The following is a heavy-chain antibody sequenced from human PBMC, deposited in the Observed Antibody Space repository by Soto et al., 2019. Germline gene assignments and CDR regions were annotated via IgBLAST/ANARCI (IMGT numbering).Heavy chain of an antibody. J-gene: IGHJ4*02. Sequence: EVQLVESGGGLIQPGGSLRLSCAASGFTVSSNYMSWVRQAPGKGLELVSVIYSGGSTYYADSVKGRFTISRDNSKNTLYLQMNSLRAEYTAVYYCARGLDQVGAAIAYFDYGGQGTLVTVSS. CDR2: IYSGGST. CDR3: ARGLDQVGAAIAYFDY. V-gene: IGHV3-53*01. D-gene: IGHD2-21*02. CDR1: GFTVSSNY.